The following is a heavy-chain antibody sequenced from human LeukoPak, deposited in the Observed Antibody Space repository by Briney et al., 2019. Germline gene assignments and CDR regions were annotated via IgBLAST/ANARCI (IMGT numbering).Heavy chain of an antibody. CDR1: GGSISSYY. D-gene: IGHD3-10*01. V-gene: IGHV4-59*12. CDR3: ARVDTYGSGSYYNPYYYYGMDV. CDR2: IYYSGST. J-gene: IGHJ6*02. Sequence: PSETLSLTCTVSGGSISSYYWSWIRQPPGKGLEWIGYIYYSGSTNYNPSLKSRVTISVDTSKNQFSLKLSSVTAADTAVYYCARVDTYGSGSYYNPYYYYGMDVWGQGTTVTVSS.